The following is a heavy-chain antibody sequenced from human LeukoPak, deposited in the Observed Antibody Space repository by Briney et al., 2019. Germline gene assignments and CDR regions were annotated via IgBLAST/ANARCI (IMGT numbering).Heavy chain of an antibody. CDR3: VRANSLMVRGVITYFDS. V-gene: IGHV3-48*02. CDR1: GFTFSSYG. D-gene: IGHD3-10*01. CDR2: ISSSGATI. J-gene: IGHJ4*02. Sequence: PGGSLRLSCAASGFTFSSYGMNWVRQAPAKGLEFVAYISSSGATIYYADSLKGRFTISRDNAKNSLYLQMNSLRDEDTAVYFCVRANSLMVRGVITYFDSWGQGTLVTVSS.